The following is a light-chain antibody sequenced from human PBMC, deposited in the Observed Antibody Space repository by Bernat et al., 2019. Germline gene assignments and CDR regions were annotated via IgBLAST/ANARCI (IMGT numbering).Light chain of an antibody. CDR1: QGISYY. J-gene: IGKJ3*01. CDR3: LKYHKTPPFP. Sequence: DIKMTQSPSSLSASVGDRVTITCRASQGISYYLAWYQQKPGKVPKLLFYAASTLQSGVPSRFSGSGAGTDFTLTISSLQTEDVATYYCLKYHKTPPFPFDPGTKVDIK. V-gene: IGKV1-27*01. CDR2: AAS.